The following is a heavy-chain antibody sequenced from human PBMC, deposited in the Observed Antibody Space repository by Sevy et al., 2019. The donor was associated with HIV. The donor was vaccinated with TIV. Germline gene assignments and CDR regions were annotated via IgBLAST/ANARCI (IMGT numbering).Heavy chain of an antibody. CDR3: AREGCTKPHDY. CDR2: LSFGCGEI. V-gene: IGHV3-23*01. J-gene: IGHJ4*02. Sequence: GGSLRLSCAASGFTFSKYSMSWVRQPPGKGLEWVSTLSFGCGEINYADSVKGRFTISRDNSKSSVYLQMNNLRPEDTAVYGCAREGCTKPHDYWGQGTLVTVSS. CDR1: GFTFSKYS. D-gene: IGHD2-8*01.